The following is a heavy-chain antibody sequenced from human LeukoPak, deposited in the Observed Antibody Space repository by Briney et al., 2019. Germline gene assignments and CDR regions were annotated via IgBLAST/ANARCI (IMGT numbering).Heavy chain of an antibody. Sequence: PGGSLRLSCAASGFTFSSYSMNCVRQAPGKGLEWVSSISSSSSYIYYADSVKGRFTISRDNAKNSLYLQMNSLRAEDTAVYYCARDLVVVVAATQGYWGQGTLVTVSS. J-gene: IGHJ4*02. CDR2: ISSSSSYI. CDR3: ARDLVVVVAATQGY. D-gene: IGHD2-15*01. CDR1: GFTFSSYS. V-gene: IGHV3-21*01.